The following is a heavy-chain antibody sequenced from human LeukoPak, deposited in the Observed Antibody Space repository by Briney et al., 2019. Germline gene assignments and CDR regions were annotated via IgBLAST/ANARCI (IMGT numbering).Heavy chain of an antibody. CDR3: AREPYYDFWSGFRDAFDI. V-gene: IGHV4-39*02. CDR1: GGSLSSSSYY. D-gene: IGHD3-3*01. Sequence: SETLSLTCAVSGGSLSSSSYYWGWIRQPPGKGLEWVGSIYYSGSTYYNPSLKSRVTISVDTFKNQFSLKLSSVTAADTAVYYCAREPYYDFWSGFRDAFDIWGQGTMVTVSS. J-gene: IGHJ3*02. CDR2: IYYSGST.